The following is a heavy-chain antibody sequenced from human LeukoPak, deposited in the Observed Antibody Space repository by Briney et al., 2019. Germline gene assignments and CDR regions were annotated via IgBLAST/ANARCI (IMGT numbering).Heavy chain of an antibody. CDR1: GFTFSSYA. Sequence: GGSLRLSCAASGFTFSSYAMSWVRQAPGKGLEWVSAISGSGGSTYYADSMKGRFTISRDNSKNTLYLQMNSLRAEDTAVYYCAARGYSSSWYNPHDAFDIWGQGTMVTVSS. CDR2: ISGSGGST. D-gene: IGHD6-13*01. V-gene: IGHV3-23*01. J-gene: IGHJ3*02. CDR3: AARGYSSSWYNPHDAFDI.